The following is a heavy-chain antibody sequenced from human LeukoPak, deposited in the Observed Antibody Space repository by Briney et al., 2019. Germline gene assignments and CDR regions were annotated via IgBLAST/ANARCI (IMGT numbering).Heavy chain of an antibody. J-gene: IGHJ3*02. CDR2: ISAYNGNT. V-gene: IGHV1-18*04. D-gene: IGHD1-1*01. CDR1: GYKFFGHY. CDR3: ARVASTTRRHDAFDI. Sequence: GAAVKVSCKASGYKFFGHYIHWVRQAPGQGLEWMGWISAYNGNTNYAQKLQGRVTMTTDTSTSTAYMELRSLRSDDTAVYYCARVASTTRRHDAFDIWGQGTMVTVSS.